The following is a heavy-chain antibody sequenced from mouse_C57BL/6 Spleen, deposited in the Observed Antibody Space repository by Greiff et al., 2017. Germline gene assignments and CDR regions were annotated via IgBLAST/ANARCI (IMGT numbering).Heavy chain of an antibody. V-gene: IGHV1-64*01. Sequence: QVQLQQPGAELVKPGASVKLSCKASGYTFTSYWMHWVKQRPGQGLEWIGMIHPNSGSTNYNENFKSKATLTVDKSSSTAYMQLRSLTSENSAVYYCARGSMTTVVAPFAYWGQGTLVTVSA. J-gene: IGHJ3*01. D-gene: IGHD1-1*01. CDR1: GYTFTSYW. CDR3: ARGSMTTVVAPFAY. CDR2: IHPNSGST.